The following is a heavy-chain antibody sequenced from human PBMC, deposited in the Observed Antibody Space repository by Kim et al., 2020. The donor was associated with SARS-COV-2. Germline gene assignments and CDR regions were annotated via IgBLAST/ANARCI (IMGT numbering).Heavy chain of an antibody. J-gene: IGHJ6*02. D-gene: IGHD6-19*01. CDR1: GYTFTSYD. Sequence: ASVKVSCKASGYTFTSYDINWVRQATGQGLEWMGWMNPNSGNTGYAQKFQGRVTMTRNTSISTAYMELSSLRSEDTAVYYCARESLGITYSSGWYFNYYYYYGMDVWGQGTTVTVSS. CDR2: MNPNSGNT. CDR3: ARESLGITYSSGWYFNYYYYYGMDV. V-gene: IGHV1-8*01.